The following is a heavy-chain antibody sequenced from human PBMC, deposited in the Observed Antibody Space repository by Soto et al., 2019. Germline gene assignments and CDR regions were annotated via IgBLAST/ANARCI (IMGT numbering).Heavy chain of an antibody. V-gene: IGHV3-33*01. CDR3: ARDKYYYDSSGGVDV. J-gene: IGHJ6*02. CDR2: IWYDGSNK. CDR1: GFTFSSYG. D-gene: IGHD3-22*01. Sequence: PGGSLRLSCAASGFTFSSYGMHWVRQAPGKGLEWVAVIWYDGSNKYYAGSVKGRFTISRDNSKNTLYLQMNSLRAEDTAVYYCARDKYYYDSSGGVDVWGQGTTVTVSS.